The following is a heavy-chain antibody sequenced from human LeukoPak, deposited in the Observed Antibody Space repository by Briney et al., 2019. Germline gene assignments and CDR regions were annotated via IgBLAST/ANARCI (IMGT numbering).Heavy chain of an antibody. J-gene: IGHJ4*02. D-gene: IGHD3-22*01. CDR1: GYTFTSYY. CDR2: INPSGGST. Sequence: ASVKVSCKASGYTFTSYYMHWVRQAPGQGLEWMGIINPSGGSTSYAQKFQGRVTMTRDTSTSTVYMELSSLRSEDTAVYYCARGYYDSSAPDTGHLDYWGQGTLVTVSS. V-gene: IGHV1-46*01. CDR3: ARGYYDSSAPDTGHLDY.